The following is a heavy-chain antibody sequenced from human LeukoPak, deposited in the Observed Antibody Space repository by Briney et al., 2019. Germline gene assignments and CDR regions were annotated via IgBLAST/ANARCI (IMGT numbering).Heavy chain of an antibody. V-gene: IGHV3-30*02. J-gene: IGHJ4*02. D-gene: IGHD3-3*01. Sequence: GRSLRLSCTASRFNFSRNGMHWVRQAPGKGLERVAYIRYDGSDKHYGDSVKGRFTISRDDSKNTLYLQMSSLSAEDTAVYYCAKDWDYNFWSNYDHWGQGILVTVSS. CDR2: IRYDGSDK. CDR1: RFNFSRNG. CDR3: AKDWDYNFWSNYDH.